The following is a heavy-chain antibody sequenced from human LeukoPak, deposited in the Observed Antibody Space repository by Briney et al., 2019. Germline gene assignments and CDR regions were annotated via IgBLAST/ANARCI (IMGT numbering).Heavy chain of an antibody. CDR1: EFSVGSNY. CDR3: AKDLSPGTYDY. CDR2: ISGSGGST. D-gene: IGHD1-1*01. Sequence: PGGSLRLSCAASEFSVGSNYMTWVRQAPGKGLEWVSAISGSGGSTYYADSVKGRFTISRDNSKNTLYLQMNSLRAEDTAVYYCAKDLSPGTYDYWGQGTLVTVSS. J-gene: IGHJ4*02. V-gene: IGHV3-23*01.